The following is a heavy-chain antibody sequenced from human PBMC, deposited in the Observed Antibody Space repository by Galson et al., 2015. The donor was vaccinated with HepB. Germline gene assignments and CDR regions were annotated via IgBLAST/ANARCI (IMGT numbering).Heavy chain of an antibody. J-gene: IGHJ3*01. CDR1: GFTFSNNW. V-gene: IGHV3-7*01. CDR2: IKQDGSAR. CDR3: ARYYCVGNACYALDL. D-gene: IGHD2-21*01. Sequence: SLRLSCAASGFTFSNNWLSWVRQAPGKGLEWVANIKQDGSARFYVDSVKGRFTISTDSAKNSVFLQMNSLTAEDTAVYYCARYYCVGNACYALDLWGQGTMVTVSS.